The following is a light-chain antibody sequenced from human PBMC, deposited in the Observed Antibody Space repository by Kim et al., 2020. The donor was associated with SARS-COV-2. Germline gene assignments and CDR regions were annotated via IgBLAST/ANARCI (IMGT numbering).Light chain of an antibody. CDR2: DAS. V-gene: IGKV3-11*01. CDR1: QSISSF. CDR3: QQRSNWPYT. J-gene: IGKJ2*01. Sequence: SVSPGESATLSCRASQSISSFLTWSQQKPGQAPRLLIYDASNRATGVPPRFSGSGSGTDFTLTISSLEPEDFAVYYCQQRSNWPYTFGQGTKLEI.